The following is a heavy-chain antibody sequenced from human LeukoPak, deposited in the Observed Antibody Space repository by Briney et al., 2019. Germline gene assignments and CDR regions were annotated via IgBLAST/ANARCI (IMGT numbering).Heavy chain of an antibody. Sequence: PSETLSLTCTVSGGSISSGGYYWSWIRQHPGKGLEWIGYIYYSGSTYYNPSLKSRVTISVDTSKNQLSLKLSSVTAADTAVYYCARAEGSSGYYYGYWGQGTLVTVSS. CDR3: ARAEGSSGYYYGY. J-gene: IGHJ4*02. D-gene: IGHD3-22*01. V-gene: IGHV4-31*03. CDR1: GGSISSGGYY. CDR2: IYYSGST.